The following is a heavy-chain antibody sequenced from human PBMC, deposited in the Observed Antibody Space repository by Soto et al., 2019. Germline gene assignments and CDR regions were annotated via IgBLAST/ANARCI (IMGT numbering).Heavy chain of an antibody. CDR2: INPSGGST. J-gene: IGHJ4*02. Sequence: ASVKVSCKASGYTFTSYYMHWVRQAPGQGLEWMGIINPSGGSTSYAQKFQGRVTMTRDTSTSTVYMELSSLRSEDTAVYYCARDLPVWNPGYYFDYWGQGTLVTVSS. CDR3: ARDLPVWNPGYYFDY. CDR1: GYTFTSYY. V-gene: IGHV1-46*03. D-gene: IGHD1-1*01.